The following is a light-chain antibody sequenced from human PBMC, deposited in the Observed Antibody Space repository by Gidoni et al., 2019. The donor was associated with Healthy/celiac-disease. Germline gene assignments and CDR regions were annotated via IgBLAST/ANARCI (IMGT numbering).Light chain of an antibody. V-gene: IGKV4-1*01. CDR3: QQYYSTPLT. J-gene: IGKJ4*01. CDR1: QSVLYSSNNKNY. Sequence: DIVMTQSPASLAVSLGERATINCKSSQSVLYSSNNKNYLAWYQQKPGQPPKLLIYWASTRESGVPDRFSGSGSGTDFTLTISGLQAEDVAVYYCQQYYSTPLTFGGGTKVEIK. CDR2: WAS.